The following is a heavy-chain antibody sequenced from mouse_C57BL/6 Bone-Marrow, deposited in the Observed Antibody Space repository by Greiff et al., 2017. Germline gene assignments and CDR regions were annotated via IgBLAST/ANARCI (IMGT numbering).Heavy chain of an antibody. CDR2: ISSGGSYT. V-gene: IGHV5-6*02. CDR1: GFTFSSYG. D-gene: IGHD1-1*01. CDR3: ARRGYYGSIFYWYGDV. J-gene: IGHJ1*03. Sequence: EVKLMESGGDLVKPGGSLKLSCAASGFTFSSYGMSWVRQTPDKRLEWVATISSGGSYTYYPDSVKGRFTISRDNAKNTLYLQMSSLKSEDTAMYYCARRGYYGSIFYWYGDVWGTGTTVTVSS.